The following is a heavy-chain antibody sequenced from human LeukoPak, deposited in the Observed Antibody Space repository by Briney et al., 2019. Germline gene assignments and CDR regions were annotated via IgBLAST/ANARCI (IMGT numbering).Heavy chain of an antibody. D-gene: IGHD3-10*01. CDR2: INPSGGST. J-gene: IGHJ1*01. Sequence: GASVKVSFKASGYTFTIYYMHWVRQAPGQGLEWMGIINPSGGSTSYAQKFQGRVTMTRDTSTSTGYMELSSLRSEDTAVYYCARGSLWFGESIPLLSTEYFQHWGQGTLVTVSS. V-gene: IGHV1-46*01. CDR3: ARGSLWFGESIPLLSTEYFQH. CDR1: GYTFTIYY.